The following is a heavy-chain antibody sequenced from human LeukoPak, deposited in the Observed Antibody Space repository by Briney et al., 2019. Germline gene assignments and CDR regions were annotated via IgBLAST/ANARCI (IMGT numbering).Heavy chain of an antibody. CDR1: GGSISSYY. J-gene: IGHJ5*02. CDR2: IYYSGST. Sequence: SETLSLTCTVSGGSISSYYWSWIRQPPGKGLEWIGYIYYSGSTNYNPSLKSRVTISVDTPKNQFSLKLSSVTAADTAVYYCARAGYSSGWYWFDPWGQGTLVTVSS. D-gene: IGHD6-19*01. CDR3: ARAGYSSGWYWFDP. V-gene: IGHV4-59*01.